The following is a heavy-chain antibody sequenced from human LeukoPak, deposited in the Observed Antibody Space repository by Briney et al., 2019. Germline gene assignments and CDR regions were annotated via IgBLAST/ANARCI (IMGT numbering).Heavy chain of an antibody. Sequence: RGSLRLSCAVSGFTFGNAWMSWFRQAPGKGLEWVGRIRSNTDGGTIDYAAPVKGRLTVSRDDSKNTLFLQMNSLKTEDTAVYYCTTDPGNYEIFWGQGTLVTVSS. CDR3: TTDPGNYEIF. CDR1: GFTFGNAW. J-gene: IGHJ4*02. D-gene: IGHD3-3*01. V-gene: IGHV3-15*01. CDR2: IRSNTDGGTI.